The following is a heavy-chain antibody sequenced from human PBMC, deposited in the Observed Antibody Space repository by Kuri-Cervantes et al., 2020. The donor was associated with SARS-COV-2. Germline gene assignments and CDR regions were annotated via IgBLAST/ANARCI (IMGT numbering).Heavy chain of an antibody. D-gene: IGHD4-17*01. V-gene: IGHV1-18*04. Sequence: ASVKVSCKASGYTFTTYGITWVRQAPGQGLEWMGWISTYNANADYAQKLQGRVTMTTDTSTSIAYMELRSLRSDDTAIDYCAGGFDYGDYPYYYGMDVWGQGTTGTVS. CDR3: AGGFDYGDYPYYYGMDV. J-gene: IGHJ6*02. CDR1: GYTFTTYG. CDR2: ISTYNANA.